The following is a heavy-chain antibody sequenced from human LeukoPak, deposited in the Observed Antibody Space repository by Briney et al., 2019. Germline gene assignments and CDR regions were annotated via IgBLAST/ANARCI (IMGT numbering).Heavy chain of an antibody. V-gene: IGHV4-39*01. D-gene: IGHD5-12*01. CDR1: GGSISSDTYY. Sequence: SETLSLTCTVSGGSISSDTYYWGWIRQPPGKGLEWIGSIYYSGSTYYNPSLKSRVTISVDTTKNQVSLKLSSVTAADTAVYYCARQPCSWITEGGYMDVWGKGTTVTVSS. J-gene: IGHJ6*03. CDR3: ARQPCSWITEGGYMDV. CDR2: IYYSGST.